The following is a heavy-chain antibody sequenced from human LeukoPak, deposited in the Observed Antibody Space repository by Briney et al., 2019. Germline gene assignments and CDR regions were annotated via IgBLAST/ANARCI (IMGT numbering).Heavy chain of an antibody. CDR2: IRSKTDGGTT. V-gene: IGHV3-15*01. CDR3: STWTDLYDY. J-gene: IGHJ4*02. CDR1: GFTFSSYW. Sequence: GSLRLSCAASGFTFSSYWMSWVRQAPGKGLEWVGRIRSKTDGGTTDHAAPVKGRFIISRDDSRNTLYLQMNSLRTEDTAVYYCSTWTDLYDYWGQGTLVTVSS. D-gene: IGHD3/OR15-3a*01.